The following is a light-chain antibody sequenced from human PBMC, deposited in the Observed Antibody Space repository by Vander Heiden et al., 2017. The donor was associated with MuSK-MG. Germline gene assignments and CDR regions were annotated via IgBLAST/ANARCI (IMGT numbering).Light chain of an antibody. V-gene: IGKV3D-20*02. CDR1: HNVPNNY. J-gene: IGKJ4*01. Sequence: EIVLTQSPAILSSSPGERVTLSCRASHNVPNNYLAWFQQKPGRAPRLLIDDASNRATGIPDRFSGSGSGTDFTLTISGLEPEDFAIYYCQQGDTSPLTFGAGTRVEI. CDR2: DAS. CDR3: QQGDTSPLT.